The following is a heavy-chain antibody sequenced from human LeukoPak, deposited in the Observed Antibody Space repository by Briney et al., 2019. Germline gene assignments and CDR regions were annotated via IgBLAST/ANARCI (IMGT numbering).Heavy chain of an antibody. CDR1: GGTFSSYA. D-gene: IGHD3-22*01. Sequence: SAKVSCKASGGTFSSYAISWVRQAPGQGLEWMGRIIPILGIANYAQKFQGRVTITADKSTSTAYMELSSLRSEDTAVYYCARDTRNYYDSSGRVEAWGQGTLVTVSS. J-gene: IGHJ5*02. V-gene: IGHV1-69*04. CDR3: ARDTRNYYDSSGRVEA. CDR2: IIPILGIA.